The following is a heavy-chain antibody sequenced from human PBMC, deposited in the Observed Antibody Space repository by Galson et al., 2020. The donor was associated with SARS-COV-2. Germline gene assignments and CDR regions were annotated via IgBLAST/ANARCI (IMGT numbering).Heavy chain of an antibody. CDR3: ARGDPESRFYYYYYGMDV. J-gene: IGHJ6*02. V-gene: IGHV4-34*01. Sequence: ETSETLSLTCDVYGGSFSGYYWSWIRQPPGKGLEWIGEINHSGSTNYNPSLKSRVTISVDTSKNQFSLKLSSVTAADTAVYYCARGDPESRFYYYYYGMDVWGQGTTVTVSS. CDR1: GGSFSGYY. CDR2: INHSGST.